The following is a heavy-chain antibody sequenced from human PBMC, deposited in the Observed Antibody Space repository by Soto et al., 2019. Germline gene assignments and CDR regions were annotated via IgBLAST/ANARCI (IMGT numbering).Heavy chain of an antibody. CDR3: ARGSRLYADPERIDS. V-gene: IGHV4-59*01. J-gene: IGHJ4*02. CDR2: VFYNGNT. CDR1: GGSISSYY. D-gene: IGHD4-17*01. Sequence: SEILSLTCNISGGSISSYYWTLIRQPPGKGLEWIGYVFYNGNTDYNSSLKSRVTIAVDMSRNSFSLNLNSVTAADTAVYYCARGSRLYADPERIDSWGPGTLVTVS.